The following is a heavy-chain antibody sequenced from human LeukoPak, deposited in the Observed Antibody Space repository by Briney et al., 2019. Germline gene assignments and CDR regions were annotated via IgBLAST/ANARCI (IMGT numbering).Heavy chain of an antibody. Sequence: SETLSLTCTVSGGSISSYYWSWIRQPPGKGLEWIGYIYYSGSTNYNPSLKSRVTISVDTSKNQFSLKLSSVTAADTAVYYCARGGLTGYYNWFDPWGQGTLVTVSS. CDR1: GGSISSYY. CDR3: ARGGLTGYYNWFDP. V-gene: IGHV4-59*08. D-gene: IGHD3-9*01. J-gene: IGHJ5*02. CDR2: IYYSGST.